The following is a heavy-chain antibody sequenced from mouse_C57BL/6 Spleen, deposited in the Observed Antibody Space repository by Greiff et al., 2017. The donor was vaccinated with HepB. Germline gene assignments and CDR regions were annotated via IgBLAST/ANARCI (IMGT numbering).Heavy chain of an antibody. J-gene: IGHJ4*01. Sequence: DVMLVESGEGLVKPGGSLKLSCAASGFTFSSYAMSWVRQTPEKRLEWVAYISSGGDYIYYADTVKGRFTISRDNARNTLYLQMSSLKSEDTAMYYCTRGTVVAPGAMDYWGQGTSVTVSS. CDR2: ISSGGDYI. D-gene: IGHD1-1*01. CDR1: GFTFSSYA. CDR3: TRGTVVAPGAMDY. V-gene: IGHV5-9-1*02.